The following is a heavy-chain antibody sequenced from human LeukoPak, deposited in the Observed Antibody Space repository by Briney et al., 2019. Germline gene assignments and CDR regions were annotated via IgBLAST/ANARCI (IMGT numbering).Heavy chain of an antibody. CDR1: GGSFSGYY. CDR2: INHSGST. J-gene: IGHJ4*02. V-gene: IGHV4-34*01. Sequence: PSETLSLTCAVYGGSFSGYYWSWIRQPPGKGLEWIGEINHSGSTNYNPSLKSRVTISVDTSKNQFSLKLSSVTAADTAVYYCAGLSLQRGYSYGYPPTVIPPKKYYFDYWGQGTLVTFSS. D-gene: IGHD5-18*01. CDR3: AGLSLQRGYSYGYPPTVIPPKKYYFDY.